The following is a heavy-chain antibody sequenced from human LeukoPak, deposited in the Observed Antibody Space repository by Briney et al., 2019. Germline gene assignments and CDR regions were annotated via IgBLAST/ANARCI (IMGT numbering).Heavy chain of an antibody. CDR1: GGTFSTYA. D-gene: IGHD3-10*01. CDR2: IIPTFGTA. CDR3: ARGGGWFEYYFDY. J-gene: IGHJ4*02. V-gene: IGHV1-69*13. Sequence: ASVKVSCKASGGTFSTYAISWVRQAPGQGLEWMGGIIPTFGTANYAQKFQGRVTITADESTSTAYMELSSLRSDDTAVYYCARGGGWFEYYFDYWGQGTLVTVSS.